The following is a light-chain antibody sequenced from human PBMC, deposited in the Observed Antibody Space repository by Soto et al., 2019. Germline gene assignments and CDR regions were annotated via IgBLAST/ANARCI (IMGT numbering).Light chain of an antibody. V-gene: IGLV1-51*02. J-gene: IGLJ1*01. CDR1: SSKIGNNY. CDR3: GTWDSSLSAYV. CDR2: ENN. Sequence: QSVLSQPPSVSAAPGQKVTISCSGSSSKIGNNYVSWYQQLPGTAPKLLIYENNKRPSGIPDRFSGSKSGTSATLGITGLQTGDEADCYCGTWDSSLSAYVFGTGTKVTVL.